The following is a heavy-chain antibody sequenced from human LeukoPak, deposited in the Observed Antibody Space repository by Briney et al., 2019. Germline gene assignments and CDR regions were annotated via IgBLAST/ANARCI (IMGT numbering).Heavy chain of an antibody. J-gene: IGHJ4*02. CDR2: IGGSGTST. Sequence: GGSLRLSCAASGFTFSSYAMSWVRRAPGKGLEWVSAIGGSGTSTYYAVPVKGRFTISRDNSKNTLYLQLNSLRAEDTAVYYCAKDDSPYSYASFDYWGQGTLVTVSS. D-gene: IGHD5-18*01. V-gene: IGHV3-23*01. CDR1: GFTFSSYA. CDR3: AKDDSPYSYASFDY.